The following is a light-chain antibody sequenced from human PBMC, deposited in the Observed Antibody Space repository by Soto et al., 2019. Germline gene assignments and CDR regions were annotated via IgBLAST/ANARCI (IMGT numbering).Light chain of an antibody. V-gene: IGKV3-20*01. CDR3: QHYGGSTET. J-gene: IGKJ2*01. CDR1: QSVISSY. Sequence: EIVLTQSPGTLSLSPGERTTLSCRASQSVISSYLAWDKQKPGQAPTLLIYLTSNIATSTTNRSDGSRSVTEFTRTISGLDLEDFGLNYCQHYGGSTETFGKRTTVDIK. CDR2: LTS.